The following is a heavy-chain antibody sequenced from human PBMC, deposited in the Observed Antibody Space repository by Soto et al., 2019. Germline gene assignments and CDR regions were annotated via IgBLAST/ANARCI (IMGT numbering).Heavy chain of an antibody. CDR3: ARGAVLRYFDWSNP. V-gene: IGHV4-34*01. CDR1: GGSFSGYY. CDR2: INHSGST. D-gene: IGHD3-9*01. J-gene: IGHJ5*02. Sequence: SETLSLTCAVYGGSFSGYYWSWIRQPPGKGLEWIGEINHSGSTNYNPSLKSRVTISVDTSKNQFSLKLSSVTAADTAVYYCARGAVLRYFDWSNPWGQGTLVTVSS.